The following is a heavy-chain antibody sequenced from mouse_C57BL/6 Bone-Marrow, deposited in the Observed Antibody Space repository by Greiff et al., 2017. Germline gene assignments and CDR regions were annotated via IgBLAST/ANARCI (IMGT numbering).Heavy chain of an antibody. CDR2: IYPRSGNT. Sequence: VQLQQSGAELARPGASVKLSCKVSGYTFTSHGISWVKQRTGQGLEWIGEIYPRSGNTYYNEKFKGKATLTADKSSSTAYMELRSLTSEDSAVCFCARLGVYYCGGGYWCFDVWGTGTTVTVTS. V-gene: IGHV1-81*01. D-gene: IGHD1-1*01. CDR1: GYTFTSHG. J-gene: IGHJ1*03. CDR3: ARLGVYYCGGGYWCFDV.